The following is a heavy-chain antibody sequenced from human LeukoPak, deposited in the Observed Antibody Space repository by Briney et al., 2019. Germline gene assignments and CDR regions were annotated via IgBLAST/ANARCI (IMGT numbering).Heavy chain of an antibody. J-gene: IGHJ5*02. CDR1: GYSISSSYY. D-gene: IGHD3-10*01. CDR3: ARLSRITMVRGVSTDLNWFDP. Sequence: PSETLSLTCTVSGYSISSSYYWSWIRQPPGKGLEWIGYIYYSGSTNYNPSLKSRVTISVDTSKNQFSLKLSSVTAADTAVYYCARLSRITMVRGVSTDLNWFDPWGQGTLVTVSS. V-gene: IGHV4-61*01. CDR2: IYYSGST.